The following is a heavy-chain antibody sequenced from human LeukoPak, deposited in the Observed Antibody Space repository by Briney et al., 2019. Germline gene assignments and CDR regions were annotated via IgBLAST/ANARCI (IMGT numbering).Heavy chain of an antibody. CDR3: ARDTYNYGSSAYYFDY. V-gene: IGHV4-59*12. CDR2: IYYSGST. Sequence: TSETLSLTCTVSGGSISSYYWSWIRQPPGKGLEWIGYIYYSGSTNYNPSLKSRVTMSVDTSKNQFSLKLSSVTAADTAVYYCARDTYNYGSSAYYFDYWGQGTLVTVSS. J-gene: IGHJ4*02. CDR1: GGSISSYY. D-gene: IGHD3-10*01.